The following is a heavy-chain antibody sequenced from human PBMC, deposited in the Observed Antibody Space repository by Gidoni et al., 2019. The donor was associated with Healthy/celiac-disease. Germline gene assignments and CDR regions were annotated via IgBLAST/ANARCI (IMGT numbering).Heavy chain of an antibody. Sequence: EVQLLESGGGLVPPGGSLRLSCSASRFTFGSYAMSWVRQAPGKGLELVSAISGSGGSTYYADSVKGRFTISRDNSKNTLYLQMNSLRAEDTAVYYCAKPALLWFGEFSVSLYYFDYWGQGTLVTVSS. D-gene: IGHD3-10*01. CDR2: ISGSGGST. J-gene: IGHJ4*02. CDR1: RFTFGSYA. CDR3: AKPALLWFGEFSVSLYYFDY. V-gene: IGHV3-23*01.